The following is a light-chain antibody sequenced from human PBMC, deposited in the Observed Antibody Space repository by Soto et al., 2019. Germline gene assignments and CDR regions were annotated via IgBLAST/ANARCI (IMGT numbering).Light chain of an antibody. CDR2: GTS. J-gene: IGKJ1*01. CDR3: KQYGNSRWT. CDR1: QSVSSSY. V-gene: IGKV3-20*01. Sequence: EIVLTQSPDTLSLSPGERATLSCRASQSVSSSYLAWYQQTPGQAPRLLIYGTSNRATGIPDRFSGSGSGTDFTLTISRLEPEDFAVYYCKQYGNSRWTFGQGTNVDIK.